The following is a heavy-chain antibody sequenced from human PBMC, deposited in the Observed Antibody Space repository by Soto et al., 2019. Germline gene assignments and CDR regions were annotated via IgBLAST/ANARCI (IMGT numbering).Heavy chain of an antibody. Sequence: HPGGSLRLSCAASGFTFSSYAMSWVRQAPGKGLEWVSGISGSGGSTYYADSVKGRFTISRDNSKNTLYLQMNSLRAEDTAVYYCAKGLGDFWSGYPGSYLPFQHWGQGTLVTVSS. CDR2: ISGSGGST. J-gene: IGHJ1*01. V-gene: IGHV3-23*01. CDR1: GFTFSSYA. D-gene: IGHD3-3*01. CDR3: AKGLGDFWSGYPGSYLPFQH.